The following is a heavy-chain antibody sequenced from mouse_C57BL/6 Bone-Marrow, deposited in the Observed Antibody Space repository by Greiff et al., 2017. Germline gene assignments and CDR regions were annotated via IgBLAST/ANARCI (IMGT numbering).Heavy chain of an antibody. D-gene: IGHD2-12*01. V-gene: IGHV1-67*01. CDR2: ISTYYGDA. CDR3: ARSAYYRFAY. J-gene: IGHJ3*01. CDR1: GYTFTDYA. Sequence: QVQLQQSGPELVRPGVSVKISCKGSGYTFTDYAMHWVKQSHAKSLEWIGFISTYYGDASYNQKFKDKATMTVDKSSSTAYMELARLTSEDSAVYYCARSAYYRFAYWGQGTLVTVSA.